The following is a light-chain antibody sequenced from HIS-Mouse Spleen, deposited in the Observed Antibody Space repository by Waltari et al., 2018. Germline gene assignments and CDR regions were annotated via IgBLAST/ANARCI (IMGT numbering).Light chain of an antibody. CDR2: EGS. Sequence: QSALTQPASVSGSPGQSITISCTGTSIDVGRYNLVSWYQQHPGKAPKLMIYEGSKRPSGVSNRFSGSKSGNTASLTISGLQAEDEADYYCCSYAGSSTYWVFGGGTKLTVL. J-gene: IGLJ3*02. V-gene: IGLV2-23*01. CDR1: SIDVGRYNL. CDR3: CSYAGSSTYWV.